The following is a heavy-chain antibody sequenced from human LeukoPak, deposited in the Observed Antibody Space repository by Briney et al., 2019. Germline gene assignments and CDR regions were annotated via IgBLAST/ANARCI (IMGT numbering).Heavy chain of an antibody. Sequence: GGSLRLSCAASGFTFSSYAMHWVRQAPGKGLEWVAVISYDGSNKYYADSVEGRFTISRDNSKNTLYLQMNSLRAEGTAVYYCARVVRQQVDYWGQGTLVTVSS. V-gene: IGHV3-30-3*01. CDR1: GFTFSSYA. CDR3: ARVVRQQVDY. CDR2: ISYDGSNK. J-gene: IGHJ4*02. D-gene: IGHD6-13*01.